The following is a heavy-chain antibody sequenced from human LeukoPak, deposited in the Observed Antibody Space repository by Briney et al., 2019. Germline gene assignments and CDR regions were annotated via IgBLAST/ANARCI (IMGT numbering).Heavy chain of an antibody. CDR2: IYYSGST. CDR3: ARVDAGGSHY. J-gene: IGHJ4*02. V-gene: IGHV4-59*01. CDR1: GGSISSYY. Sequence: SETLSLTCTVSGGSISSYYWSWIRQPPGKGLEWIGYIYYSGSTNYNPSLKSRVTISVDTSKNQFSLKLSSVTAADTAVYYCARVDAGGSHYWGQGTLATVSS. D-gene: IGHD3-10*01.